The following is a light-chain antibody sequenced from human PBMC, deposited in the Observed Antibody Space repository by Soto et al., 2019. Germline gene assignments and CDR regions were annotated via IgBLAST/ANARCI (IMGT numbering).Light chain of an antibody. CDR2: DVS. CDR3: TSYTGSPYV. J-gene: IGLJ1*01. CDR1: SSDVGAYEY. V-gene: IGLV2-14*03. Sequence: QSVLTQPASVSGSPGQSITISCTGTSSDVGAYEYVSWYQQHPGKAPKLLIYDVSNRPSGVSTRFSGSKSGNTASLTISGLQAEDEGDYYCTSYTGSPYVFGTGTKVTVL.